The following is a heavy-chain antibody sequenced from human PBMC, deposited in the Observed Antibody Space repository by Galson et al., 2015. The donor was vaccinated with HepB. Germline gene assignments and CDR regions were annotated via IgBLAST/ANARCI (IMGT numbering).Heavy chain of an antibody. CDR3: ARQNSGWCCDP. CDR2: TYYRSKWYS. V-gene: IGHV6-1*01. Sequence: CAISGDSVSSNSAAWNRIRQSPSRGLEWLGRTYYRSKWYSHYSVSVKSRITINPDISKNQFSLQLNSVTPEDTAVYYCARQNSGWCCDPRGQGTLVTVSS. J-gene: IGHJ5*02. CDR1: GDSVSSNSAA. D-gene: IGHD6-19*01.